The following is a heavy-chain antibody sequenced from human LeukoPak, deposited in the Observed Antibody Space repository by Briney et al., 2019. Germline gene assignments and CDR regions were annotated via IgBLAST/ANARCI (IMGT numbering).Heavy chain of an antibody. CDR3: AKDMGSGYYGSGSYPDY. D-gene: IGHD3-10*01. CDR2: ISYDGSNK. V-gene: IGHV3-30*18. Sequence: PGGSLRLSCAASGFTFSSYGMHWVRQAPGKGLEWVAVISYDGSNKYYADSVKGRFTISRDNSKNTLYLQMNSLRAEDTAVYYCAKDMGSGYYGSGSYPDYWGQGTLVTVSS. CDR1: GFTFSSYG. J-gene: IGHJ4*02.